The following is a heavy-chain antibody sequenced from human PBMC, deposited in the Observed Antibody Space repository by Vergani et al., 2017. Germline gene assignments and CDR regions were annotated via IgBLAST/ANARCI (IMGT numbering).Heavy chain of an antibody. CDR3: ATPRLRFSYYYYYGMDV. CDR2: INPSGGST. V-gene: IGHV1-46*01. D-gene: IGHD5-12*01. Sequence: QVQLVQSGAEVKKPGASVKVSCKASGYTFTSYYMHWVRQAPGQGLEWMGIINPSGGSTSYAQKFQGRVTITADESTSTAYMELSSLRSEDTAVYYCATPRLRFSYYYYYGMDVWGQGSTVTVSS. J-gene: IGHJ6*02. CDR1: GYTFTSYY.